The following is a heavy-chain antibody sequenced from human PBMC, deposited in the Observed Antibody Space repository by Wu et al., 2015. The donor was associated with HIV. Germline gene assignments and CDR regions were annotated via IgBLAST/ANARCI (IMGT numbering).Heavy chain of an antibody. CDR2: INPNSGGR. V-gene: IGHV1-2*02. CDR3: ANQYSGYDSYFDY. Sequence: QVQLMQSGAEVKKPGASVKVSCKASGYRFTGYYLHWVRQAPGQGLEWMGWINPNSGGRNYAQKFQGRVTMTRDTSLNTAYMELSRLRSDDTAVYYCANQYSGYDSYFDYWGRERWSPSPQ. D-gene: IGHD5-12*01. CDR1: GYRFTGYY. J-gene: IGHJ4*02.